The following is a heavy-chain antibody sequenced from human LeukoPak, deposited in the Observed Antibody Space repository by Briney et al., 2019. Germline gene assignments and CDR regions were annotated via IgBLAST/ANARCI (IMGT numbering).Heavy chain of an antibody. D-gene: IGHD2-2*01. V-gene: IGHV1-18*04. CDR3: ARTRDCSKTNCYVMDS. CDR2: IDPYNIKT. Sequence: GASVKVSCTAFGYTFTTYVINWVRQAAGQGGGWMGWIDPYNIKTHYAQKVQGRVTMTTDTSTSTAYMELRSLRSDDTAVYYCARTRDCSKTNCYVMDSWGQGTLVTVSS. CDR1: GYTFTTYV. J-gene: IGHJ4*02.